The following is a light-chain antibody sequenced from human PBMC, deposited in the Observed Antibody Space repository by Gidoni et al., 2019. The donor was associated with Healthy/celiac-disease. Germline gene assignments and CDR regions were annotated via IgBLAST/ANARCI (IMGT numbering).Light chain of an antibody. CDR2: LGS. CDR1: QSLLHSNGYNC. V-gene: IGKV2-28*01. J-gene: IGKJ1*01. CDR3: MQARQTPPT. Sequence: DIVLTQSPLSLPVTPGEPDSISCRASQSLLHSNGYNCLDWYLQKPGQSPQLLIYLGSNRASGVPDRVSGSGSGTDVTLKISRGEAEDVGVYYCMQARQTPPTFGQGTKVEIK.